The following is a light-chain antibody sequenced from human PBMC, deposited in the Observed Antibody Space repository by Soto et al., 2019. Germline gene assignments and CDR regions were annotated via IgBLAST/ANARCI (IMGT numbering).Light chain of an antibody. CDR3: QQYDNLPT. Sequence: DIQMTQSPSSLSASVGDRVTITCQAGQDVSVSLNWYQQKPGKAPKLLISDASNVETGVPSRFSGSGSRTDFTLTISNLQPEDVATYYCQQYDNLPTFGPGTKVEI. CDR2: DAS. J-gene: IGKJ3*01. V-gene: IGKV1-33*01. CDR1: QDVSVS.